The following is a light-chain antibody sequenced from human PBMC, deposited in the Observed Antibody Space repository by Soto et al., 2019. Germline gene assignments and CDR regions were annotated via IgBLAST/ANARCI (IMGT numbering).Light chain of an antibody. J-gene: IGKJ3*01. V-gene: IGKV1-5*03. Sequence: DIPMTQSPSTLSASVGDRVTITCRASQSIKNWLAWYQQKPEEAPKLLIYKASTLESGVPSRFSGSGSGTEFTLTISCLQPDDVATYYCQQYNSYSQFTFGPGTKVDIK. CDR1: QSIKNW. CDR2: KAS. CDR3: QQYNSYSQFT.